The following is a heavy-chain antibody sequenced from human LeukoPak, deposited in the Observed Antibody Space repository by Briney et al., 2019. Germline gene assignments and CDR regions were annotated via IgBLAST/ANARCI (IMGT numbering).Heavy chain of an antibody. Sequence: SETLSLTCTVSGGSISSYYWSWIRQPPGKGLEWIGYIYYSGSTNYNPSLKSRVTISVDTSKNQFSLKLSSVTAADTAVYYCARHRIWGGGSYGNYYYYYYMDVWGKGTTVTVSS. V-gene: IGHV4-59*08. CDR3: ARHRIWGGGSYGNYYYYYYMDV. CDR1: GGSISSYY. D-gene: IGHD1-26*01. J-gene: IGHJ6*03. CDR2: IYYSGST.